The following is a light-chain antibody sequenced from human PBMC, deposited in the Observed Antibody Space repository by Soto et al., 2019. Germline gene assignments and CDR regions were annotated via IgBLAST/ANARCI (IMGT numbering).Light chain of an antibody. V-gene: IGKV2-24*01. CDR1: ESLVHSDGRTY. J-gene: IGKJ2*01. Sequence: EIVLTQAPLPSPVTLGQTASISCRSSESLVHSDGRTYLSWFHQRPGLPRRLLFCQISNRFSGDPDRSRGSGAGTDITLEISMLDADDVGIYYCMQATQYRPYTFGQATKLEI. CDR2: QIS. CDR3: MQATQYRPYT.